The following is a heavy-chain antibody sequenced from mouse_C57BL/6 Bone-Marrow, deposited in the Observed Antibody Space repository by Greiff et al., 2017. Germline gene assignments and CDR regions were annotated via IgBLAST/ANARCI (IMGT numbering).Heavy chain of an antibody. CDR1: GYTFTDYY. V-gene: IGHV1-19*01. Sequence: EVQLQESGPVLVKPGASVTMSCKASGYTFTDYYMNWVKQSHGKSLEWIGVINPYNGGTSYNQKFKGKATLTVDQSSSTAYMELNSLTSEDSAVYYCAGGDYYGRMDYWGQGTSVTVSS. CDR2: INPYNGGT. J-gene: IGHJ4*01. CDR3: AGGDYYGRMDY. D-gene: IGHD1-1*01.